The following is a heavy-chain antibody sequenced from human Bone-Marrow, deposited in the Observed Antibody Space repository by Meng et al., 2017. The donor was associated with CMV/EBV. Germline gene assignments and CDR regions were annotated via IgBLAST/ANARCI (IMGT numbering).Heavy chain of an antibody. J-gene: IGHJ6*02. D-gene: IGHD3-22*01. CDR1: GYTFTSYD. V-gene: IGHV1-8*03. CDR3: ARGAGSSGYYYVWGGDYYYGMDV. CDR2: MNPNSGNT. Sequence: ASVKVSCKASGYTFTSYDINWVRQATGQGLEWMGWMNPNSGNTGYAQKFQGRVTITRNTSISTAYMELSSLRSEDRAVYYCARGAGSSGYYYVWGGDYYYGMDVWGQGTTVTVSS.